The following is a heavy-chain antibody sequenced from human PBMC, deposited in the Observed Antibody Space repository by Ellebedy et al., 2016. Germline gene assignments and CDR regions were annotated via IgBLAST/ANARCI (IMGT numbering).Heavy chain of an antibody. V-gene: IGHV3-23*01. D-gene: IGHD3-22*01. J-gene: IGHJ6*02. CDR1: GFTFGNFF. Sequence: GGSLRLSXVASGFTFGNFFMSWVRQAPGGGLEWISTISGGGDTTVSADSVKGRFTISRDNFRNTLYLQMNSLRAEDTAVYYCARENPGYYDSSGTIGMDVWGQGTTVTVSS. CDR2: ISGGGDTT. CDR3: ARENPGYYDSSGTIGMDV.